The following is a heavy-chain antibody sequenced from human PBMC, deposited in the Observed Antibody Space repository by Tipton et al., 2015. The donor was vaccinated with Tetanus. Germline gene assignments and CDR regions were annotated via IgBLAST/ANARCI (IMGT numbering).Heavy chain of an antibody. V-gene: IGHV4-34*01. CDR2: INYDGST. J-gene: IGHJ6*02. Sequence: TLSLTCAVYGGTLNNYFWTWIRQPPGKGLEWIGEINYDGSTNYSPSLKSRVTLSLDTTKKQVSLKLSSVTAADTAVYYCARGDYYGSGTYDVWGQGTTVTVPS. CDR1: GGTLNNYF. CDR3: ARGDYYGSGTYDV. D-gene: IGHD3-10*01.